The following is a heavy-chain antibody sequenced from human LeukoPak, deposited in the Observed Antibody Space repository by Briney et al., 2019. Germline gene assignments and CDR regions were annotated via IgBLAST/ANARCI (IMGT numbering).Heavy chain of an antibody. Sequence: PSETLSLTCNVSGGFVNGYYWSWIRQSPGKGLEWIGYIYYSGTTDYNPSLKSRIAITVDTSESQFSLNMNSLTAADAAVYYCAKGSSSAWYALDIWGQGTLVTVSS. D-gene: IGHD6-19*01. CDR1: GGFVNGYY. J-gene: IGHJ4*02. V-gene: IGHV4-59*02. CDR2: IYYSGTT. CDR3: AKGSSSAWYALDI.